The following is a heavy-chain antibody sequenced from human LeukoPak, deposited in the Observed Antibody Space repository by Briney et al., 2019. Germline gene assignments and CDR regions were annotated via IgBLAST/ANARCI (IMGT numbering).Heavy chain of an antibody. V-gene: IGHV6-1*01. CDR1: GDSVSSNSAA. J-gene: IGHJ4*02. CDR3: ARGAVAHFDH. CDR2: TYYRSKWYN. Sequence: SQTLSLTCAISGDSVSSNSAAWTWIRQSPSRGLEWLGRTYYRSKWYNDYALSVKSRIIINADTSKNQFSLQVNSVTPEDTAVYHCARGAVAHFDHWGQGTLVTVSS. D-gene: IGHD6-19*01.